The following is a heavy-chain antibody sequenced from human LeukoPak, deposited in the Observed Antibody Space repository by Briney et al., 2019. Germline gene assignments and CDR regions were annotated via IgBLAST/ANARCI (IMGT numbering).Heavy chain of an antibody. V-gene: IGHV3-13*01. CDR3: ARGGAYYYDSSGYDY. J-gene: IGHJ4*02. Sequence: AGGSLRLSCAASGFTFSSYDMHWVRQVTGKGLEWVSAIGTAGDTYYPGSVKGRFTISRENAKNSLYLQMNSLRAGDTAVYYCARGGAYYYDSSGYDYWGQGTLVTVSS. CDR2: IGTAGDT. CDR1: GFTFSSYD. D-gene: IGHD3-22*01.